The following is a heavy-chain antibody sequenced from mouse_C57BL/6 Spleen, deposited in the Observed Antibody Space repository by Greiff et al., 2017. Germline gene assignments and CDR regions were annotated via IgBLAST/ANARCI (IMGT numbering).Heavy chain of an antibody. CDR1: GYTFTDYE. Sequence: QVQLQQSGAELVRPGASVTLSCKASGYTFTDYEMHWVKQTPVHGLEWIGAIDPETGGTAYNQKFKGKAILTADKSSSTAYMELRSLTSEDSAVYYCTPYDVYAMDYWGTGTSVTVSS. V-gene: IGHV1-15*01. J-gene: IGHJ4*01. D-gene: IGHD2-12*01. CDR3: TPYDVYAMDY. CDR2: IDPETGGT.